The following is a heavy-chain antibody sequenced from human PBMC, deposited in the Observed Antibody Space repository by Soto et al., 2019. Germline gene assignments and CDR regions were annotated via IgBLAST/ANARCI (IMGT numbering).Heavy chain of an antibody. D-gene: IGHD2-15*01. CDR1: GFTFDDYP. Sequence: ELVESGGGLVQPGRSLRLSCTASGFTFDDYPMHWVRQRPGQGLEWVSGITWNSANVGYADSVRGRFTISRDNAKNSLFPQMDNLRPEDTAFYFCAKGAYCTDGSCYTEFAPRGQGTLVTVSS. CDR3: AKGAYCTDGSCYTEFAP. CDR2: ITWNSANV. J-gene: IGHJ5*02. V-gene: IGHV3-9*01.